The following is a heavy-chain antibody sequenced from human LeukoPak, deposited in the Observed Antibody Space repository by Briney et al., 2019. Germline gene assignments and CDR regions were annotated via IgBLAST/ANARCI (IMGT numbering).Heavy chain of an antibody. D-gene: IGHD2-21*02. CDR2: IRYDGINK. CDR3: AKGVTNWGYCMDV. J-gene: IGHJ6*03. V-gene: IGHV3-30*02. Sequence: GGSLRLSCAASGFTFSSYGMHWVRQAPGKGLEWVAFIRYDGINKYYADSVKGRFTISRDNSKNTLYLQMNSLRAEDTAVYYCAKGVTNWGYCMDVWGKGTTVTVSS. CDR1: GFTFSSYG.